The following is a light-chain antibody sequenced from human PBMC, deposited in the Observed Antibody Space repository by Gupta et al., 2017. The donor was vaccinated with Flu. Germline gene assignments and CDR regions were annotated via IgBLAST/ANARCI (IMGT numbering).Light chain of an antibody. V-gene: IGKV3-11*01. Sequence: EIVLTQSPATLSLSPGERATLSCRVSQSVSSHLAWYQQKPGQAPRLLIYDASNRATAIPARFSGSGSGTDFTLTISSLEPEDFAVYYCQQRNNWPPEITFGQGTRLEIK. CDR3: QQRNNWPPEIT. CDR1: QSVSSH. J-gene: IGKJ5*01. CDR2: DAS.